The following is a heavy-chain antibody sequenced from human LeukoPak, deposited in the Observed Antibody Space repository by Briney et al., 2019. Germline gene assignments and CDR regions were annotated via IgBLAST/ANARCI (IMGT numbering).Heavy chain of an antibody. D-gene: IGHD6-19*01. V-gene: IGHV4-34*01. J-gene: IGHJ4*02. Sequence: PSETLSLTCAVYGGSFSGYFWSWIRQPPGKGLEWIGDINHNGGINYNPSLKSGDTISVETSKNQFSLRLSSVTAADTAVYYCARLAVGGKDYWGQGTLVTVSS. CDR1: GGSFSGYF. CDR2: INHNGGI. CDR3: ARLAVGGKDY.